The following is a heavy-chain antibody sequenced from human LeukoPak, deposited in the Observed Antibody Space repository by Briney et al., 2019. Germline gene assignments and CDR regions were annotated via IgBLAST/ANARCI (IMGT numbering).Heavy chain of an antibody. CDR3: ARDHIMNAYDPYDF. CDR1: GGSISSSNW. V-gene: IGHV4-4*02. J-gene: IGHJ4*02. Sequence: SETLSLTCAVSGGSISSSNWWSWVRQPPGKGLEWIGYIYYTGSTNYNPSLKSRVTISVDTSKNQFSLRLSSVTAADTAVYYCARDHIMNAYDPYDFWGQGTLVTVSS. CDR2: IYYTGST. D-gene: IGHD5-12*01.